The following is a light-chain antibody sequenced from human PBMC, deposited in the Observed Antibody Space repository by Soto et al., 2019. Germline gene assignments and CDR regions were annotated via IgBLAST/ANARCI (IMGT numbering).Light chain of an antibody. CDR1: SSNTGSNY. J-gene: IGLJ2*01. CDR2: TNN. Sequence: QSVLTQPPSASGTPGQRVTISCSGSSSNTGSNYVYWYQQLPGTAPKLLIDTNNQRPSGVPDRFSGSKSGTSASLAISGLRSEDEANYYCAAWDDSLSGREFGGGTKLTVL. CDR3: AAWDDSLSGRE. V-gene: IGLV1-47*01.